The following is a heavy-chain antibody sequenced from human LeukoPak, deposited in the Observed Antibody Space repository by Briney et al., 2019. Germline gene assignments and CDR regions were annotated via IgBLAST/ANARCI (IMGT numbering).Heavy chain of an antibody. D-gene: IGHD5-24*01. J-gene: IGHJ4*02. Sequence: ASVKVSCQASGYTFTGYYMHWVRQAPGQGLEWMGRINPNSGGTNYAQKFQGRVTMTRDTSISTAYMELSRLRSDDTAVYYCARVVRDGYKTYYFDYWGQGTLVTVSS. CDR3: ARVVRDGYKTYYFDY. CDR1: GYTFTGYY. CDR2: INPNSGGT. V-gene: IGHV1-2*06.